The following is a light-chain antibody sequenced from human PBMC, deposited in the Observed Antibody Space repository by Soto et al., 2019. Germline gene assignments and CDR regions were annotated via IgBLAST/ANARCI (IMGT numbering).Light chain of an antibody. Sequence: EIVLTHSPGTLSLSPGEGATLSCRASQSVSSNYLAWYKQKPGQAPRLLIYGASNRATGIPARFSGSGSGTDFTLTIRSLEPDDFAVYYCQQYGSSGTFGQGTKLDIK. CDR1: QSVSSNY. J-gene: IGKJ1*01. CDR2: GAS. CDR3: QQYGSSGT. V-gene: IGKV3-20*01.